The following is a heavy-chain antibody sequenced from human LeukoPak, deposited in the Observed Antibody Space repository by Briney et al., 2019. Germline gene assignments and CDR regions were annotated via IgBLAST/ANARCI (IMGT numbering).Heavy chain of an antibody. CDR3: GKTPPNGYNYGYYMDV. CDR2: ISSSGSTI. D-gene: IGHD5-24*01. J-gene: IGHJ6*03. CDR1: GFTFSSYE. Sequence: GGSLRLSCAASGFTFSSYEMNWVRQAPGKGLEWVSYISSSGSTIYYADSVKGRFTISRDNSKNTLYLQMNSLRAEDTAVYYCGKTPPNGYNYGYYMDVWGKGTTVTVSS. V-gene: IGHV3-48*03.